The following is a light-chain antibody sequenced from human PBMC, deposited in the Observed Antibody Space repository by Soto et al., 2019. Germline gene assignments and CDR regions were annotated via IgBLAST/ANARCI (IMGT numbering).Light chain of an antibody. CDR3: LQDYSYPYT. CDR1: QGIRTD. V-gene: IGKV1-6*01. CDR2: AAS. Sequence: AIQMTQSPSSLSASVGDRVTITCRASQGIRTDLGWYQQKSGKAPKLLIYAASSLQSGVPSRFSGSGSGTDFTLTISSQHPEDFVTYYGLQDYSYPYTFGQGNRLEIK. J-gene: IGKJ2*01.